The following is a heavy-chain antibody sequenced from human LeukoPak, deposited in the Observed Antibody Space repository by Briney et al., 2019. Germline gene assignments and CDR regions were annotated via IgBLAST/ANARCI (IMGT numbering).Heavy chain of an antibody. CDR1: GFTFGSYA. V-gene: IGHV3-23*01. J-gene: IGHJ6*02. D-gene: IGHD3-3*01. Sequence: PGGSLRLSCAASGFTFGSYAMSWVRQAPGKGLEWVSAISGSGGSTYYADSVKGRFTISRDNSKNTLYLQMNSLRAEDTAVYYCAKSRRITIFGVVITDYYYYGMDVWGQGTTVTVSS. CDR2: ISGSGGST. CDR3: AKSRRITIFGVVITDYYYYGMDV.